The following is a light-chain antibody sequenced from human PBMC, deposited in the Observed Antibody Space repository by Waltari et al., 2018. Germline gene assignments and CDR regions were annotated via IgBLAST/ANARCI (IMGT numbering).Light chain of an antibody. CDR3: MQALETPRT. CDR2: QGT. V-gene: IGKV2-28*01. CDR1: QRLLYSNGHNY. Sequence: DIVMTQSPLSLPVTPGEPASIPCRSSQRLLYSNGHNYLNWYVQKAGKSPQLLIYQGTRRAYGVPDRFSGSGSGTDFTLKISRVEAEDVGVYYCMQALETPRTFGQGTKVEVK. J-gene: IGKJ1*01.